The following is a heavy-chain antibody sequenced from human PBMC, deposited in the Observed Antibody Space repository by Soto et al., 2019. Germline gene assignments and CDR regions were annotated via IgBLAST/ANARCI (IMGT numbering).Heavy chain of an antibody. CDR2: IWYDGSNK. CDR3: APQPAHVIDY. V-gene: IGHV3-33*01. D-gene: IGHD2-2*01. CDR1: GFTFSSYG. Sequence: SLRLSCAASGFTFSSYGMHWVRQAPGKGLEWVAVIWYDGSNKYYADSVKGRFTISRDNSKNTLYLQMNSLRAEDTAVYYYAPQPAHVIDYWGQGTLVTVSS. J-gene: IGHJ4*02.